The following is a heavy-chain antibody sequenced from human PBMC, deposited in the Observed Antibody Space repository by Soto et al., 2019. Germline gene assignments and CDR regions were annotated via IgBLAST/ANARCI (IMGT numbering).Heavy chain of an antibody. Sequence: QVQLQESGPGLVKPSETLSLTCTVSGDPISSFYWSWIRQPPGKGLEWIGYIYYSGSTNYNPSLKSRVTISVDVSKNQFSLEMSSVTAADTAVYYCARSIRVQQQLVRGYYFDYWGQGTLVTVSS. J-gene: IGHJ4*02. CDR1: GDPISSFY. V-gene: IGHV4-59*08. D-gene: IGHD6-13*01. CDR3: ARSIRVQQQLVRGYYFDY. CDR2: IYYSGST.